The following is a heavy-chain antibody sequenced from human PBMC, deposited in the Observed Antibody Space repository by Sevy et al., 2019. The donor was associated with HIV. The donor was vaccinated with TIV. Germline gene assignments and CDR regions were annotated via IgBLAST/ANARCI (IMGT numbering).Heavy chain of an antibody. CDR1: GFTFSSYW. V-gene: IGHV3-7*03. CDR3: ERENIVVVPAAMNNCFDP. CDR2: IKQDGSEK. Sequence: GGSLRLSCAASGFTFSSYWMSWVRQAPGKGLEWVANIKQDGSEKYYVDSVKGRFTISRDNAKNSLYLQMNSLRAEDTAVYYCERENIVVVPAAMNNCFDPWGQGTLVTVSS. D-gene: IGHD2-2*01. J-gene: IGHJ5*02.